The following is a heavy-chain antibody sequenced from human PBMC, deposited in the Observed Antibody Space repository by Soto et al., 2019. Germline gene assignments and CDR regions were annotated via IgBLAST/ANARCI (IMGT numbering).Heavy chain of an antibody. D-gene: IGHD3-10*01. CDR3: ARRRSHGSGSYYNPHYYYYYYGMDV. CDR1: GGSISSSSYY. J-gene: IGHJ6*02. CDR2: IYYSGST. Sequence: SETLSLTCTVSGGSISSSSYYWGWICQPPGKGLEWIGSIYYSGSTYYNPSLKSRVTISVDTSKNQFSLKLSSVTAADTAVYYCARRRSHGSGSYYNPHYYYYYYGMDVWGQGTTVTVSS. V-gene: IGHV4-39*01.